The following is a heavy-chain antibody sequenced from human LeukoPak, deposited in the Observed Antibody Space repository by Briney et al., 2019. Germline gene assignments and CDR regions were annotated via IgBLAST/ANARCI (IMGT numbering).Heavy chain of an antibody. CDR3: AKGRGYSGYDSDY. Sequence: GGTLRLSCAASGFTFSSYAMSWVRQAPGKGLEWVSAISGGSTYYADSVKGRFTISRDNSKNTLYLQMNSLRAEDTAVYYCAKGRGYSGYDSDYWGQGTLVTVSS. V-gene: IGHV3-23*01. J-gene: IGHJ4*02. D-gene: IGHD5-12*01. CDR1: GFTFSSYA. CDR2: ISGGST.